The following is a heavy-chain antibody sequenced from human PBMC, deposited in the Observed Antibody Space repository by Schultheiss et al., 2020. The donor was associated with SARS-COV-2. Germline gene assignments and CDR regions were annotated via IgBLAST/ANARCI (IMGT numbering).Heavy chain of an antibody. D-gene: IGHD6-19*01. CDR2: INSDGSNT. J-gene: IGHJ4*02. V-gene: IGHV3-74*01. Sequence: GGSLRLSCAASGFIFDDYGMTWVRQAPGKGLVWVSRINSDGSNTIYADSVKGRFTISRDNAKESLFLQMNSLRPEDTAVYYCATVAVVPFWGQGTQVTVSS. CDR3: ATVAVVPF. CDR1: GFIFDDYG.